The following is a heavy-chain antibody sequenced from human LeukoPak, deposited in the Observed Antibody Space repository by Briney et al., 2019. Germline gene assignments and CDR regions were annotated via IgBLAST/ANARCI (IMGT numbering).Heavy chain of an antibody. V-gene: IGHV4-34*01. D-gene: IGHD3-22*01. Sequence: SETLSLTCAVYGGSFSGYYWSRIRQPPGKGLEWIGEINHSGSTNYNPSLKSRVTISVDTSKNQFSLKLSSVTAADTAVYYCARVPTYYYDSSGYTDFWGQGTLVTVSS. J-gene: IGHJ4*01. CDR2: INHSGST. CDR3: ARVPTYYYDSSGYTDF. CDR1: GGSFSGYY.